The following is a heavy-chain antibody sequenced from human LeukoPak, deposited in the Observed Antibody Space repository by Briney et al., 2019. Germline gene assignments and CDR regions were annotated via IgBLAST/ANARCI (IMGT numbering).Heavy chain of an antibody. CDR3: ARDVTWNDY. V-gene: IGHV3-30*04. CDR1: GFTFSSYA. Sequence: GGSLRLSCAASGFTFSSYAMHWVRQAPGKGLEWVAVISYDGSNKYYADSVKGRFTISRDNSKNTLYLQMNSLRAEDTAVYYCARDVTWNDYWGQGTLVTVSS. J-gene: IGHJ4*02. D-gene: IGHD1-1*01. CDR2: ISYDGSNK.